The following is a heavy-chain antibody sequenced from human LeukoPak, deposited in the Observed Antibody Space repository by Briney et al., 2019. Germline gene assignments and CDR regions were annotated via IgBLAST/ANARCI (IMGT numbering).Heavy chain of an antibody. CDR1: GGSISSYY. J-gene: IGHJ4*02. CDR2: IYYSGST. D-gene: IGHD1-26*01. V-gene: IGHV4-59*01. Sequence: PSETLSLTCTVAGGSISSYYWSWIRQPPGKGLEWSGYIYYSGSTNYNPSLKSRVTISVDTSKNQFSLKLSSVTAADTAVYYCAREGSRTYSGSYRAFDYWGQGTLVTVSS. CDR3: AREGSRTYSGSYRAFDY.